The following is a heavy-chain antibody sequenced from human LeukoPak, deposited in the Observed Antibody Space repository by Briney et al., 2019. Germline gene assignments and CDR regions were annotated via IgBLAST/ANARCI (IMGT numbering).Heavy chain of an antibody. CDR1: GFTSSDYY. J-gene: IGHJ4*02. Sequence: GGSLRLSCAASGFTSSDYYMSWIRQAPGKGLEWVSYISSSGSPIYYADSVKGRFTISRDNAKNSLYLQMNSLRAEDTALYYCARAYDFWSGYRIDYWGQGTLVTVSS. CDR2: ISSSGSPI. V-gene: IGHV3-11*04. D-gene: IGHD3-3*01. CDR3: ARAYDFWSGYRIDY.